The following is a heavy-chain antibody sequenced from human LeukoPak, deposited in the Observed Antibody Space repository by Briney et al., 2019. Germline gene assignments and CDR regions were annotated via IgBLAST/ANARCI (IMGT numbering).Heavy chain of an antibody. D-gene: IGHD2-2*01. Sequence: GGSLRLSCAASGFTFSSYAMHWVRQAPGKGLEWVAFIRYDGSNKYNADSVKGRFTISRDNSKNTLYLQMNSLRAEDTAVYYCAKDGNPPIVVVPAARGDYYYYYMHVWGKGTTVTVSS. V-gene: IGHV3-30*02. CDR1: GFTFSSYA. CDR2: IRYDGSNK. J-gene: IGHJ6*03. CDR3: AKDGNPPIVVVPAARGDYYYYYMHV.